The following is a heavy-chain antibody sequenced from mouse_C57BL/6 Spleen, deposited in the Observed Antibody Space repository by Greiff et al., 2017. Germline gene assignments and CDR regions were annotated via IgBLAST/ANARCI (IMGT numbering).Heavy chain of an antibody. V-gene: IGHV1-50*01. D-gene: IGHD1-1*01. CDR3: AREDYYGSSYEGY. CDR2: IDPSDSSN. J-gene: IGHJ2*01. Sequence: QVQLQQPGAELVKPGASVKLSCKASGYTFTSYWMQWVKQRPGQGLEWIGEIDPSDSSNNYNQKFKGKATLTVDTSSSTAYMQLSSLTSEDSAVYYCAREDYYGSSYEGYWGQGTTLTVSS. CDR1: GYTFTSYW.